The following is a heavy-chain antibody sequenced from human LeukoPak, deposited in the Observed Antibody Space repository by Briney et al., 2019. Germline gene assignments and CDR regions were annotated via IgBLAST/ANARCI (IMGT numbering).Heavy chain of an antibody. CDR1: GFSIRTSGMC. V-gene: IGHV2-70*11. J-gene: IGHJ4*02. Sequence: SGPTLVNPPQTVTLTCTFSGFSIRTSGMCVSWIRQPPGKALEWLARIDWDDDKYYSTSPKTRLTISKDTSKNQVVLTMTNMDPVDTATYYCARTPLHYYDSSGYYFDYWGLGTLVTVSS. CDR3: ARTPLHYYDSSGYYFDY. CDR2: IDWDDDK. D-gene: IGHD3-22*01.